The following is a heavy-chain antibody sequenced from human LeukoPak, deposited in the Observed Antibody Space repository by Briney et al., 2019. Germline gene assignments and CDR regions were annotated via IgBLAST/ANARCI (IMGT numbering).Heavy chain of an antibody. CDR3: ARAFRMVRGVMDV. CDR1: GYTFTSYA. CDR2: MNPNSGNT. D-gene: IGHD3-10*01. Sequence: ASVKVSCKASGYTFTSYAINWVRQATGQGLEWMGWMNPNSGNTGYAQKFQGRVTITRNTSISTAYMELSSLRSEDTAVYYCARAFRMVRGVMDVWGQGTLVTVSS. V-gene: IGHV1-8*03. J-gene: IGHJ4*02.